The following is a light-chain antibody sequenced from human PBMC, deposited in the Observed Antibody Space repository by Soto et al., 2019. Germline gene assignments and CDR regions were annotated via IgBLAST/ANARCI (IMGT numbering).Light chain of an antibody. Sequence: EIVLTQSPGTLSLSPGERATLSCRASQSVSSSYLAWYQQKLGQAPRLLIYDASSRATGIPDRFSGSGSGTDFTLTISRLEPEDFAIYYCQQYGGVPYTFGQGTKLEIK. CDR1: QSVSSSY. CDR3: QQYGGVPYT. V-gene: IGKV3-20*01. J-gene: IGKJ2*01. CDR2: DAS.